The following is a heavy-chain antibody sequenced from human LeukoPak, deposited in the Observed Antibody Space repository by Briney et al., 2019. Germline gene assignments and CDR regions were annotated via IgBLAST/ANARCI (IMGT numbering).Heavy chain of an antibody. CDR3: ARGQFCSGGRCHLNLDY. J-gene: IGHJ4*02. V-gene: IGHV3-33*01. CDR1: GFTFGTYG. Sequence: GGSLRLSCAASGFTFGTYGMHWVCQAPGKGLEWVAVIWHDGSNEYYADSVRGRSTISRDNSKNTLYLQMNSLRAEDTAVYYCARGQFCSGGRCHLNLDYWGQGTLVTVSS. D-gene: IGHD2-15*01. CDR2: IWHDGSNE.